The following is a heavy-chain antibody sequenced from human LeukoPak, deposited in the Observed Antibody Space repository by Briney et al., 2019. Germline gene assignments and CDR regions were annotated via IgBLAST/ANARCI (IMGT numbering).Heavy chain of an antibody. CDR1: GYTFTGYY. J-gene: IGHJ4*02. CDR3: ARLGYCSSTSCYSRPFDY. CDR2: INPNSGGT. V-gene: IGHV1-2*06. D-gene: IGHD2-2*01. Sequence: ASVKVSCKASGYTFTGYYMHWVRQAPGQRLEWMGRINPNSGGTNYAQKFQGRVTMTRDTSISTAYMELGRLRSGDTAVYYCARLGYCSSTSCYSRPFDYWGQGTLVTVSS.